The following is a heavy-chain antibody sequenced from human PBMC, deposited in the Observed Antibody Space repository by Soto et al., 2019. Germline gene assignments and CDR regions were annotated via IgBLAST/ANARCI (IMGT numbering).Heavy chain of an antibody. CDR1: DASINSGGYY. CDR2: IYYSGTT. V-gene: IGHV4-31*03. J-gene: IGHJ4*02. D-gene: IGHD3-3*01. Sequence: LSLTCTVSDASINSGGYYWSWIRQHPGKGLEWIGFIYYSGTTYYNPSLKSRVTMSIDTSKNQFSLKLSSVTAADTAVYYCASDRLTKYGEGHLYYFDYWGQGALVTVSS. CDR3: ASDRLTKYGEGHLYYFDY.